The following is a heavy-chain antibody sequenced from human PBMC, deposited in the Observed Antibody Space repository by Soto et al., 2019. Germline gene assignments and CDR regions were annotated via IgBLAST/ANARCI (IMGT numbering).Heavy chain of an antibody. J-gene: IGHJ5*02. CDR3: ARVLPGGEPWFGP. V-gene: IGHV1-18*01. Sequence: WASVNVSCKTSGYTFSNYGITWVRQAPGQPLEWLGWISLYSDGTNYAQKFQGRVSMTTDTSTTTAYMELRSLRSDDTAVYSCARVLPGGEPWFGPWGEGTLVTVSS. CDR1: GYTFSNYG. D-gene: IGHD1-26*01. CDR2: ISLYSDGT.